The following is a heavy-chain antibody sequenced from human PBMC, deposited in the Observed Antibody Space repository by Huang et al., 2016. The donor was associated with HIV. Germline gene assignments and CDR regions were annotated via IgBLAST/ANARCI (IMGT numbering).Heavy chain of an antibody. V-gene: IGHV3-30*04. CDR1: GFTFSNYA. J-gene: IGHJ4*02. CDR2: IQNEGRTK. CDR3: ARSEPSRYYFDY. Sequence: QVQLVESGGGVVQPGTSLRLSFAASGFTFSNYAMTWVRQAPGKGLGGVAVIQNEGRTKNYADSVKGRFTVSRDNSKNTVYLQMNSLRAEDTAVYYCARSEPSRYYFDYWGQGTLVTVSS.